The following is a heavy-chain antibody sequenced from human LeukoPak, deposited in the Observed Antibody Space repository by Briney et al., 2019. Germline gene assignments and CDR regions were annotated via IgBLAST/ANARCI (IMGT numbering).Heavy chain of an antibody. V-gene: IGHV4-59*01. CDR1: GGSISSYY. D-gene: IGHD1-26*01. CDR3: ARRDSGSYYGLDY. Sequence: SETLSLTCTVSGGSISSYYWSWIRQPPGKGLEWIGYIYYSGSTNYNPSLKSRVTISVDTSKNQFSLKLSSVTAADTAVYYCARRDSGSYYGLDYWGQGTLVTVSS. CDR2: IYYSGST. J-gene: IGHJ4*02.